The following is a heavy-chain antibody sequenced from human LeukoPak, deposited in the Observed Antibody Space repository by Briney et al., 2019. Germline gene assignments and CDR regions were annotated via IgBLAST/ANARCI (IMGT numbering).Heavy chain of an antibody. Sequence: GGSLRLSCAASGFTFSSYAMHWVRQAPGKGLEWVAVISYDGSNKYYADSVKSRFTISRDNSKNTLYLQMNSLRAEDTAVYYCAALIGYCSSTSCPGDYWGQGTLVTVSS. J-gene: IGHJ4*02. D-gene: IGHD2-2*01. CDR2: ISYDGSNK. V-gene: IGHV3-30*04. CDR1: GFTFSSYA. CDR3: AALIGYCSSTSCPGDY.